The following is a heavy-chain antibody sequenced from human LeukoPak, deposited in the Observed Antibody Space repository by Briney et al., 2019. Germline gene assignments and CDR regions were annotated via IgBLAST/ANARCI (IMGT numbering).Heavy chain of an antibody. CDR1: GFTFSSNW. CDR2: INSDGSRT. V-gene: IGHV3-74*01. CDR3: GRGFSGGLDY. Sequence: GGSLRLSCAASGFTFSSNWMHWVRQAPGKGLVWVSRINSDGSRTSYADSMKGRFTISGDNAKNTLYLQMNSLRAEDTAVYYCGRGFSGGLDYWGQGNLVTVSS. D-gene: IGHD2-15*01. J-gene: IGHJ4*02.